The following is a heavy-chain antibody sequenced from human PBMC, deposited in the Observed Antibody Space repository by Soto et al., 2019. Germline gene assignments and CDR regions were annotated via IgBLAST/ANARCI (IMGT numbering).Heavy chain of an antibody. J-gene: IGHJ6*02. CDR3: ARGLLYLYGMDV. CDR1: GFTFSSHW. Sequence: EVQLVESGGGLVQPGGSLRLSCAASGFTFSSHWMHWVRQAPGKGLVWVSRINNAGSTTDYADSVKGRFTISRDNAKNTLYLQMNSLRAEDTAVYYCARGLLYLYGMDVWAQGTTVIVSS. D-gene: IGHD2-8*01. CDR2: INNAGSTT. V-gene: IGHV3-74*01.